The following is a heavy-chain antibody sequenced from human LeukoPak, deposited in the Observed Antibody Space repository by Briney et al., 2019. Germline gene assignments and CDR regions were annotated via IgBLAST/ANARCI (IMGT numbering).Heavy chain of an antibody. D-gene: IGHD1-1*01. CDR2: SSASGSIA. V-gene: IGHV3-23*01. CDR3: AYLGLSSDWNDVPGPQIDT. Sequence: GGSLRLPCEVSGFRFSDYAMNWVRQAPGKGLEWVSTSSASGSIAFYADSVKGRFTISRDFSKNTLYLQMNSLRVEDTAVYYCAYLGLSSDWNDVPGPQIDTWGQGTLVIVSS. J-gene: IGHJ5*02. CDR1: GFRFSDYA.